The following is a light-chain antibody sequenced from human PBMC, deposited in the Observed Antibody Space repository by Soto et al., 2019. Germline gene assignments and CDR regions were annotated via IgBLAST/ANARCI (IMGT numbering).Light chain of an antibody. Sequence: EIVLTQSPGTLSLSPGERATLSCRASRRIISGYVAWYQQKPGQAPRLVIFGASNRATGIPDRFSGSGSGKDFTLTIGGLEPEDFAVYLCQNYAKSPTFGGGTKVDIK. J-gene: IGKJ4*01. CDR3: QNYAKSPT. CDR2: GAS. V-gene: IGKV3-20*01. CDR1: RRIISGY.